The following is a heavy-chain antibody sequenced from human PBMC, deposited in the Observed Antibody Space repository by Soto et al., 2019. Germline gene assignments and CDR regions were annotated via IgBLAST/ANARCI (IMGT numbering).Heavy chain of an antibody. CDR3: ATGVLPPDY. CDR1: GFTFSNAR. Sequence: SPRPSCGAPGFTFSNARVKWVRQAPGKGLEWVGLIKTKTAGGTADYAAPVQGRFTISRDDSKNTLFLQMNSLKTDDTAVYYCATGVLPPDYWGQGTLVTVSS. D-gene: IGHD2-2*01. CDR2: IKTKTAGGTA. V-gene: IGHV3-15*05. J-gene: IGHJ4*02.